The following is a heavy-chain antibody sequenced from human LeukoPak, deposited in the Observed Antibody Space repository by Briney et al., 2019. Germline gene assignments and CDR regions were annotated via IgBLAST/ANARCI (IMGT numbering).Heavy chain of an antibody. V-gene: IGHV4-30-2*01. J-gene: IGHJ3*02. CDR2: IYHSGST. CDR1: GGSISSGGYS. D-gene: IGHD2/OR15-2a*01. CDR3: ARGGGTTRDAIDI. Sequence: SQTLSLTCAVSGGSISSGGYSWSWIRQPPGKGLEWIGYIYHSGSTYYNPSLKSRVTISVDRSKNQFSLKLSSVTAADTAVYYCARGGGTTRDAIDIWGQGTMVTVSS.